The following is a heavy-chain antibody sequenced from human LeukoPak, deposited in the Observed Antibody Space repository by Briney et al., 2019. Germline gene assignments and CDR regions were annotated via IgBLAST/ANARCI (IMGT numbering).Heavy chain of an antibody. Sequence: GGSLSLSCAASGFTFSSYSMNWVRQAPGKGLEWISYIGISSGNTKYADSVKGRFTISGDNAKNSLYLQMNSLRVEDTAVYYCARDHNYAFDNWGQGTLVTVSS. D-gene: IGHD1-1*01. J-gene: IGHJ4*02. CDR3: ARDHNYAFDN. V-gene: IGHV3-48*04. CDR1: GFTFSSYS. CDR2: IGISSGNT.